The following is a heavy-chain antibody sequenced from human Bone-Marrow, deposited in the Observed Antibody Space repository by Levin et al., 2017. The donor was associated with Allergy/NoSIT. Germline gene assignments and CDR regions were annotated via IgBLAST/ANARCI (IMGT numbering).Heavy chain of an antibody. CDR2: ISSSSSHT. J-gene: IGHJ4*02. D-gene: IGHD6-13*01. CDR3: ARSIMTAGTTRGSDY. CDR1: GFTFSSYS. V-gene: IGHV3-21*06. Sequence: PGESLKISCAASGFTFSSYSMNWVRQAPGKGLEWVSVISSSSSHTYYADSVKGRFTISRENAKNSLHLQMDSLRAEDTAVYYCARSIMTAGTTRGSDYWGQGTLVTVSS.